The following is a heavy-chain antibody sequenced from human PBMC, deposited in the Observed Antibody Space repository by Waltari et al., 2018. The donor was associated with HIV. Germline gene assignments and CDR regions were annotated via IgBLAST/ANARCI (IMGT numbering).Heavy chain of an antibody. D-gene: IGHD2-15*01. Sequence: EVQLLESGGGLVQPGGSLMLPCAASGFPFTHSAMTWVCTAPGKGMEWFAAISISGGSTYYADSVKGRFTISRDISKNTLYLQMNSLRVEDAAIYYCAKSPGYCSAGDCHLYGLDVWGLGTTVTVSS. CDR3: AKSPGYCSAGDCHLYGLDV. J-gene: IGHJ6*02. CDR2: ISISGGST. CDR1: GFPFTHSA. V-gene: IGHV3-23*01.